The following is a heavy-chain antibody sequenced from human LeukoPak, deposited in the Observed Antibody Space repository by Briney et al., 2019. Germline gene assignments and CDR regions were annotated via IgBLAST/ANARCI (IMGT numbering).Heavy chain of an antibody. D-gene: IGHD1-14*01. CDR1: GGSISSGDYF. Sequence: SETLSLTCTVSGGSISSGDYFWSWIRQPPGKGLEWIGYIYYSGSTYYNPSLESRVTISVDTSKNQFSLKLSSVTAADTAVYYCARAGGMDDHWGQGTLVTVSS. V-gene: IGHV4-30-4*01. J-gene: IGHJ4*02. CDR2: IYYSGST. CDR3: ARAGGMDDH.